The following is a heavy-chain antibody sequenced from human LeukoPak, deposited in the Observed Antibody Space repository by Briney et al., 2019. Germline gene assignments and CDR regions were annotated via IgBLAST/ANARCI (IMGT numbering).Heavy chain of an antibody. Sequence: SETLSLTCTVSGGSISSYYWSWIRQPPGKGLEWIGYIYYSGSTNYNPSLKSRVTISVDTSKNQFSLKLSSVTAADTAVYYCARATPPALAITMVRGMGWFDPWGQGTLVTVSS. CDR3: ARATPPALAITMVRGMGWFDP. CDR2: IYYSGST. D-gene: IGHD3-10*01. V-gene: IGHV4-59*01. CDR1: GGSISSYY. J-gene: IGHJ5*02.